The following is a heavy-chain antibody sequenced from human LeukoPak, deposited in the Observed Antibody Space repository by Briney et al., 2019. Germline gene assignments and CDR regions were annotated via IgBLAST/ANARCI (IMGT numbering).Heavy chain of an antibody. CDR3: AREDPFEEAAAGGFDI. CDR1: GFTFSDYY. D-gene: IGHD6-13*01. J-gene: IGHJ3*02. V-gene: IGHV3-11*01. Sequence: GGSLRLSCAASGFTFSDYYMSWIRQAPGKGLEWVSYISSSGSTIYYADSVKGRFTISRDNAKNSLYLQMNSLRAEDTAVYYCAREDPFEEAAAGGFDIWGQGTMVTVSS. CDR2: ISSSGSTI.